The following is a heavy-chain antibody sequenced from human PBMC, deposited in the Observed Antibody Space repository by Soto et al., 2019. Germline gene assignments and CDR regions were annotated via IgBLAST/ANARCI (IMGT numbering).Heavy chain of an antibody. J-gene: IGHJ3*02. CDR2: IYTSGST. V-gene: IGHV4-4*07. D-gene: IGHD3-22*01. Sequence: PSETLSLTCTVSGGSISSCYWSWIRQPAGKGLEWIGRIYTSGSTNYNPSLKSRVTMSVDTSKNQFSLKLSSVTAADTAVYYCARGFGYYDSSGPATTDAFDIWGQGTMVTVSS. CDR1: GGSISSCY. CDR3: ARGFGYYDSSGPATTDAFDI.